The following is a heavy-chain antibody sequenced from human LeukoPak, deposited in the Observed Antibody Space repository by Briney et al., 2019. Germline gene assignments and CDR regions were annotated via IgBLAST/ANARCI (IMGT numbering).Heavy chain of an antibody. J-gene: IGHJ4*02. Sequence: SQTLSLTCTVSGGSISSGSYYWSWIRQPAGKGLEWIGRIYTSGSTNYNPSLKSRVTISVDTSKNQFSLKLSSVTAADTAVYYCARDSGWFKKFDYWGQGTLVTVSS. CDR1: GGSISSGSYY. CDR3: ARDSGWFKKFDY. D-gene: IGHD6-19*01. V-gene: IGHV4-61*02. CDR2: IYTSGST.